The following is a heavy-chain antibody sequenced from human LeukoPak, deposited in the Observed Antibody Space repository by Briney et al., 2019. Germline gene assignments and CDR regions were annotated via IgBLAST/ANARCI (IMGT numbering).Heavy chain of an antibody. D-gene: IGHD6-19*01. V-gene: IGHV3-21*01. Sequence: PGESLRLSCAASGFDFNAYYLNWVRQAPGKGLEWFSSISSTSSNIFYSDLVKGRFTISRDNAKNSLYLQMNSLRAEDTAVYYCARDHSFGWHTFDYWGQGTVVIVSS. CDR3: ARDHSFGWHTFDY. CDR2: ISSTSSNI. CDR1: GFDFNAYY. J-gene: IGHJ4*02.